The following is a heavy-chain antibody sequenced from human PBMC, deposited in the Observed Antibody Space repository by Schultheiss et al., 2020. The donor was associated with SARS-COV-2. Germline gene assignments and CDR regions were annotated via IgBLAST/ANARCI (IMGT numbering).Heavy chain of an antibody. V-gene: IGHV4-34*01. D-gene: IGHD3-10*01. J-gene: IGHJ4*02. CDR3: ASGKLWFGSYYFDY. Sequence: SETLSLTCAVYGGSFSGYYWSWIRQPPGKGLEWIGEINHSGSTNYNPSLKSRVTISVDTSKNQFSLKLNSVTAADTAVYYCASGKLWFGSYYFDYWGQGTLVTVSS. CDR2: INHSGST. CDR1: GGSFSGYY.